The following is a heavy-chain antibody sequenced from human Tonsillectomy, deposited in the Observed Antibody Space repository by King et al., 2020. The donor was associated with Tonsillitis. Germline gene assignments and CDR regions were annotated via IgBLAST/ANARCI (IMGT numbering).Heavy chain of an antibody. Sequence: VQLVQSGTEVKKPGSSVKVSCKASGGTFSNYAISWVRQAPGQGLEWMGGIIPIFGTTNYAQNFRGRVTITADESTSTAYMDLSSLRSEDTAVYFCASDGANYSPSSGYEGGGGGGYFDYWGQGTLVTVSS. CDR1: GGTFSNYA. J-gene: IGHJ4*02. CDR2: IIPIFGTT. CDR3: ASDGANYSPSSGYEGGGGGGYFDY. V-gene: IGHV1-69*01. D-gene: IGHD3-22*01.